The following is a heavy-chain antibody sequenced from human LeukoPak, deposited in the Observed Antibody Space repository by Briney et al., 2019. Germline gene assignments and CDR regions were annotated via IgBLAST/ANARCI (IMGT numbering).Heavy chain of an antibody. J-gene: IGHJ4*02. D-gene: IGHD4-17*01. Sequence: PSETLSLTCTVSGGPISSYYWSWIRRPPGKGLEWIGYIYYSGSTNYSPSLKSRVTISVDTSKNQFSLKLSSVTAADTAVYYCARVTSRPGAYGDHFDYWGQGTLVTVSS. CDR3: ARVTSRPGAYGDHFDY. CDR2: IYYSGST. CDR1: GGPISSYY. V-gene: IGHV4-59*01.